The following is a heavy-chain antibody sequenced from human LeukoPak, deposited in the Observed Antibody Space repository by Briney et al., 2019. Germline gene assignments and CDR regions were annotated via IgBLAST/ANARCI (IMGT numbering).Heavy chain of an antibody. CDR2: VSRFGGTT. V-gene: IGHV3-23*01. J-gene: IGHJ5*02. Sequence: PGGSLRLSCAASGFTFDSYAMSWGRQAPGKGLEWVSAVSRFGGTTYYADSAKGRFTISRDNSNNTVYLQMNSLTVGDTALYYCVKHVGSRWSNNRFDPWGQGPLVTVS. D-gene: IGHD6-13*01. CDR1: GFTFDSYA. CDR3: VKHVGSRWSNNRFDP.